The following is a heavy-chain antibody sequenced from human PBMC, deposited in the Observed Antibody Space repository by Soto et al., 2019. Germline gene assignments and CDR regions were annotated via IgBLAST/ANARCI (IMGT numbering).Heavy chain of an antibody. CDR2: IYHSGST. CDR1: GGSISSSNW. Sequence: QVQLQESGPGLVKPSGTLSLTCAVSGGSISSSNWWSWVRQPPGKGLEWIGEIYHSGSTNYNPSLKSRVSISEHKSKIQFSLKLSSVTAADTAVYYCARDMYYDFWSGYYCLPRVYGMDVWGQGTTVTVSS. V-gene: IGHV4-4*02. D-gene: IGHD3-3*01. J-gene: IGHJ6*02. CDR3: ARDMYYDFWSGYYCLPRVYGMDV.